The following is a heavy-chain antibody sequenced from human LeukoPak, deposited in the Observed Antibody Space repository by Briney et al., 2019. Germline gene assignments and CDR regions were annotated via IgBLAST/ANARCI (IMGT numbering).Heavy chain of an antibody. CDR1: GFTFSSYA. V-gene: IGHV3-30*04. CDR2: ISYDGSNK. CDR3: ARRSYKYYDILTGYYSGWVGDY. Sequence: GGSLRLSCAASGFTFSSYAMHWVRQAPGKGLEWVAVISYDGSNKYYADSVKGRFTISRDNSKNTLYLQMNSLRAEDTAVYFCARRSYKYYDILTGYYSGWVGDYWGQGTLVTVSS. D-gene: IGHD3-9*01. J-gene: IGHJ4*02.